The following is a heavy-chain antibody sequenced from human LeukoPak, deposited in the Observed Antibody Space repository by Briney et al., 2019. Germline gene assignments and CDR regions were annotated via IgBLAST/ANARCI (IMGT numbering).Heavy chain of an antibody. CDR1: GYSFTSYW. Sequence: GESLKISCKGSGYSFTSYWIGWVRQMPGKGLEWMGIIYPGDSDTRYSPSFQGQVTISADKSISTAYLQWSSLKASDTAMYYCARCSGGSCYGIDYFDYWGQGTLVTVFS. J-gene: IGHJ4*02. CDR3: ARCSGGSCYGIDYFDY. CDR2: IYPGDSDT. D-gene: IGHD2-15*01. V-gene: IGHV5-51*01.